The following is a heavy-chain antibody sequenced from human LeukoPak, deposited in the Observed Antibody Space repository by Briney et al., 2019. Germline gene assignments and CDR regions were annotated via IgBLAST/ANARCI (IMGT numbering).Heavy chain of an antibody. J-gene: IGHJ4*02. Sequence: SETLSLTCTVSGGSISSYYWSWIRQPPGKGLEWIGYIYYSGSTNYNPSLKSRVTISVDTSKNQFSLKLSSVTAADTAVYYCVRTDHGDGTNHFDYWGQGTLVTVSS. D-gene: IGHD4-17*01. CDR3: VRTDHGDGTNHFDY. V-gene: IGHV4-59*01. CDR1: GGSISSYY. CDR2: IYYSGST.